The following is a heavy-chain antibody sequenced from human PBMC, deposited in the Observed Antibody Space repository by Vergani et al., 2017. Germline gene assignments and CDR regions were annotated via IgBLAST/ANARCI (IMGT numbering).Heavy chain of an antibody. CDR1: GYSFTNYW. J-gene: IGHJ4*02. CDR2: IHPADSDT. D-gene: IGHD3-22*01. Sequence: EVQLVQSGAEVKKPGESLKISCQISGYSFTNYWIGWVRQMPGKGLEWMGIIHPADSDTRYSPSFQGQVTISVDKSISTAYPQRSSLRASDSAMYYCARLYGRDSSGSKYFDYWGQGTLVTVSS. V-gene: IGHV5-51*01. CDR3: ARLYGRDSSGSKYFDY.